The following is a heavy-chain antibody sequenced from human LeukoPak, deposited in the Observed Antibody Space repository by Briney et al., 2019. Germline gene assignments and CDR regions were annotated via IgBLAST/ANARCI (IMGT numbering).Heavy chain of an antibody. CDR3: ARGPGSNYMDV. CDR2: VKPYNGDT. D-gene: IGHD3-10*01. CDR1: GYTFTSYG. Sequence: ASVKVSCKPSGYTFTSYGITWVRQAPGQGLEWMGWVKPYNGDTNYAQNLQGRVTMTTDTSTSTAYMELRSLRSDDTAVYYCARGPGSNYMDVWGRGTTVTVYS. V-gene: IGHV1-18*01. J-gene: IGHJ6*03.